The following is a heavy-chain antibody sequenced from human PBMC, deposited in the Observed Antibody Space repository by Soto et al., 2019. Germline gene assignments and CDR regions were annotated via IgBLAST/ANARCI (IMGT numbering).Heavy chain of an antibody. CDR1: GGTFSSYA. J-gene: IGHJ5*02. D-gene: IGHD3-10*01. CDR2: IIPIFGTA. CDR3: ARKGSSYYGSPGWFDP. V-gene: IGHV1-69*12. Sequence: QVQLVQSGAEVKKPGSSVKVSCKASGGTFSSYAISWVRQAPGQGLEWMGGIIPIFGTANYAQKCQGRVTITADESTSTADMELSSLRSEDTAVYYCARKGSSYYGSPGWFDPWGQGTLVTVSS.